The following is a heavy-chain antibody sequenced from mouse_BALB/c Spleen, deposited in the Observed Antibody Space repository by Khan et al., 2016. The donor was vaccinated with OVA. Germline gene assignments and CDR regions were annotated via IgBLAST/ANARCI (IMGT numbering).Heavy chain of an antibody. CDR1: GYSFTSYY. J-gene: IGHJ3*02. V-gene: IGHV1S135*01. CDR2: IDPFNGGT. Sequence: VQLQQSGPELMKPGASVNISCKASGYSFTSYYIHWVKQSHGKSLEWIGYIDPFNGGTDYNQKFKGKATLTVDKSSSTAYMHLSSLTSEDSAVYYCEREALGYWGQGTLVTVAA. CDR3: EREALGY.